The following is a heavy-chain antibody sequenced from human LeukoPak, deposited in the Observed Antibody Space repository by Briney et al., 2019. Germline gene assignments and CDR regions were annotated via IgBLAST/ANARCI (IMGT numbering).Heavy chain of an antibody. Sequence: PSQTLSLTCAVSGGSISSGGYSWSWIRQPPGKGLEWIGYIYYSGSTNYNPSLKSRVTISVDTSKNQFSLKLSSVTAADTAVYYCASHGLVGATTPYYYYGMDVWGQGTTVTVSS. CDR3: ASHGLVGATTPYYYYGMDV. V-gene: IGHV4-61*08. CDR1: GGSISSGGYS. J-gene: IGHJ6*02. D-gene: IGHD1-26*01. CDR2: IYYSGST.